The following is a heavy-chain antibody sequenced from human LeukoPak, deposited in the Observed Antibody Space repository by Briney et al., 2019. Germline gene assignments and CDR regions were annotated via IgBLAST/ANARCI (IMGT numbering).Heavy chain of an antibody. V-gene: IGHV3-30*04. CDR1: GFTFSSYA. J-gene: IGHJ4*02. D-gene: IGHD4-17*01. Sequence: GGSLRLSCAASGFTFSSYAMHWVRQAPGKGLEWVAVISYDGSNKYYADSVKGRFTISRDNAKNSLYLQMNSLRAEDTAVYYCARSHDYGDYADYWGQGTLVTVSS. CDR3: ARSHDYGDYADY. CDR2: ISYDGSNK.